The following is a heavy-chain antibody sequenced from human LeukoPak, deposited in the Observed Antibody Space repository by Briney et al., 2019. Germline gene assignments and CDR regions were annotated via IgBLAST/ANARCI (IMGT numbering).Heavy chain of an antibody. CDR2: ISSSGSTI. J-gene: IGHJ4*02. D-gene: IGHD2-2*01. CDR1: GFTFSDYY. V-gene: IGHV3-11*04. CDR3: ARESSLIVVDQ. Sequence: PGGPLRLSCAASGFTFSDYYMSWIRQAPGKGLEWVSYISSSGSTIYYADSVKGRLTISRDNAKNSLYLQMNSLRAEDTAVYYCARESSLIVVDQWGQGTLVTVSS.